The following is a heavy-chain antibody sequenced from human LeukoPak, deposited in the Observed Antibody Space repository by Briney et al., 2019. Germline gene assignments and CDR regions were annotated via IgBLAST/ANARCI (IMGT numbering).Heavy chain of an antibody. D-gene: IGHD5-12*01. CDR1: GASISSSY. V-gene: IGHV4-4*07. CDR3: ARHIGKWGFDY. CDR2: IYSSEKT. J-gene: IGHJ4*02. Sequence: PSETLSLTCSVSGASISSSYWSWIRQAAGKGLEWIGRIYSSEKTKYNPLLKSRVTMSVDTSRNQFSLKLTSVTAADTAVYYCARHIGKWGFDYWGRGTLVAVSS.